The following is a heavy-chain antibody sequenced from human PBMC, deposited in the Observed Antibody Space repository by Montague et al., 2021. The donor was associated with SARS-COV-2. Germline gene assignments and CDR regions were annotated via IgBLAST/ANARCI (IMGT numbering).Heavy chain of an antibody. V-gene: IGHV3-49*04. CDR2: IRSKANGGTT. J-gene: IGHJ4*02. CDR1: GFTSGDYA. D-gene: IGHD3-3*01. Sequence: SLRLSCAASGFTSGDYAMSWARQAPGKGLGWVGFIRSKANGGTTEYAASVKGRFTISRDDSKSIAYLQMNSLKTEDTAVYYCTRDNFWSGYYNYWGQGTLVTVSS. CDR3: TRDNFWSGYYNY.